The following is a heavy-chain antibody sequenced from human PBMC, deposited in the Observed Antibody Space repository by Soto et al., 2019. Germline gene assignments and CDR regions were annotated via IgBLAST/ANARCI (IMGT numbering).Heavy chain of an antibody. CDR1: GVSISSGGYY. J-gene: IGHJ3*02. D-gene: IGHD2-2*01. V-gene: IGHV4-31*03. CDR2: IYYSGST. CDR3: ARTLPGHDAFDI. Sequence: QVQLQESGPGLVKPSQTLSLTCTVSGVSISSGGYYWGWIRQHPGKGLEWIGYIYYSGSTHYNPSRNSRVIQSLDTFKNQFSLKLSSVTAADTAGYYCARTLPGHDAFDIWGQGKMVTVSS.